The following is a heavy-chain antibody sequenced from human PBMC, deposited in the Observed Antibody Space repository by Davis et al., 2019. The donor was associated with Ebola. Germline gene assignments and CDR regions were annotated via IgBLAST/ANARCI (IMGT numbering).Heavy chain of an antibody. CDR1: GFVFRNYV. CDR2: LGTSADT. V-gene: IGHV3-23*01. D-gene: IGHD4-11*01. Sequence: GESLKISCAASGFVFRNYVMSWVRQAPGKGLEWVSTLGTSADTYYADSVKGRFTISRDNSKNTLYLQMNSLRVEDTALYYCAKGGDSNYDFDHWGQGTLVTVSS. J-gene: IGHJ4*02. CDR3: AKGGDSNYDFDH.